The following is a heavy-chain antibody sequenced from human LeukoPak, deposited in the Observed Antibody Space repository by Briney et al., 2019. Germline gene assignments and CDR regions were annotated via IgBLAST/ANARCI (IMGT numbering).Heavy chain of an antibody. V-gene: IGHV4-34*01. CDR2: INHSGST. CDR3: ARGSVVLDKGRSYFDL. D-gene: IGHD2-2*01. CDR1: GGSFSGYY. J-gene: IGHJ2*01. Sequence: SETLSLTCAVYGGSFSGYYWSWLRQPPGKGLEWIGEINHSGSTNYNPSLKSRVTISVDTSKNQFSLKLSSVTAADTAVYYCARGSVVLDKGRSYFDLWGRGTLVTVSS.